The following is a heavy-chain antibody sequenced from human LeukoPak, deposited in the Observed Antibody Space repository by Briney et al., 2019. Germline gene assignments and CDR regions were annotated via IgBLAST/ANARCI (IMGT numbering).Heavy chain of an antibody. CDR2: IDSDGSRI. CDR1: GFTFSTSW. CDR3: AKPYSSGWYVDWFDP. Sequence: PGGSLRLSCEGSGFTFSTSWMHWVRQAPGKGLVWVSRIDSDGSRITYADSVKGRFTISRDNSKNTLYLQMNSLRAEDTAVYYCAKPYSSGWYVDWFDPWGQGTLVTVSS. J-gene: IGHJ5*02. D-gene: IGHD6-19*01. V-gene: IGHV3-74*03.